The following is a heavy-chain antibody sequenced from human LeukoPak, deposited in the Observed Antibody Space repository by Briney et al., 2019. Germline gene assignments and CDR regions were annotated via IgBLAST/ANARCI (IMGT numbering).Heavy chain of an antibody. CDR1: GFTFSSYA. CDR2: ISGSGGST. J-gene: IGHJ4*02. CDR3: ARNTGYSSSWYDY. D-gene: IGHD6-13*01. V-gene: IGHV3-23*01. Sequence: PEGSLRLSCAASGFTFSSYAMSWVRQAPGKGLEWVSAISGSGGSTYYADSVKGRFTISRDNSKNTLYLQMNSLRAEDTAVYYCARNTGYSSSWYDYWGQGTLVTVSS.